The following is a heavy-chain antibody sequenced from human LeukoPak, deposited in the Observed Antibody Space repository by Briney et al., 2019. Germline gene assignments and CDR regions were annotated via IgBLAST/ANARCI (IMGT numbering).Heavy chain of an antibody. V-gene: IGHV1-2*02. J-gene: IGHJ4*02. Sequence: ASVKVSSEAFGYTFSAANMHSVRQAPLHGLVWMGGINPNSGGTNYAQKFQGRVIMTRDTSISTAYMELSRLRSDDTAVYYCARSIQPAMWYSYDGVFDYWGQGTLVTVSS. CDR3: ARSIQPAMWYSYDGVFDY. CDR2: INPNSGGT. CDR1: GYTFSAAN. D-gene: IGHD5-18*01.